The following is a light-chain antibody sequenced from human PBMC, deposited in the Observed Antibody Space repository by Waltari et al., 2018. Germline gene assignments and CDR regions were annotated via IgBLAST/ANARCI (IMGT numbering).Light chain of an antibody. J-gene: IGKJ3*01. Sequence: DIHLTQSPSTRSASVGDRVTITCRASQNIDTWLAWYQQKPGKAPKLLIYKASYLQSGVPSRFSGRGSGTEFTLTIDSLQPDDFATYHCQQYNSYSCGFGPGTTVDLK. V-gene: IGKV1-5*03. CDR2: KAS. CDR3: QQYNSYSCG. CDR1: QNIDTW.